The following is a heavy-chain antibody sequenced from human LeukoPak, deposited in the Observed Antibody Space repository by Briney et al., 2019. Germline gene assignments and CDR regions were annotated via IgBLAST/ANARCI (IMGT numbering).Heavy chain of an antibody. D-gene: IGHD4-17*01. Sequence: GGSLRLSCAASGFTVNSNYMSWVRQAPGKGLECVSVLYSGGTTYYADSVKGRFTISRDNSKNTLYLQMNSLRAEDTAVYYCARGLYGPAPDYWGQGTLVTVSS. V-gene: IGHV3-53*01. CDR3: ARGLYGPAPDY. CDR1: GFTVNSNY. J-gene: IGHJ4*02. CDR2: LYSGGTT.